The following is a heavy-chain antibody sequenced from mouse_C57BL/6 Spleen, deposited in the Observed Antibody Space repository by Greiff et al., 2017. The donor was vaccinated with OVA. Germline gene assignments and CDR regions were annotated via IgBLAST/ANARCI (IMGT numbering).Heavy chain of an antibody. J-gene: IGHJ2*01. CDR3: TEGWLTDY. D-gene: IGHD2-3*01. CDR1: GYTFTDYE. V-gene: IGHV1-15*01. Sequence: QVQLKESGAELVRPGASVTLSCKASGYTFTDYEMHWVKQTPVHGLEWIGAIDPETGGTAYNQKFKGKAILTADKSSSTAYMELRSLTSEDSAVYYCTEGWLTDYWGQGTTLTVSS. CDR2: IDPETGGT.